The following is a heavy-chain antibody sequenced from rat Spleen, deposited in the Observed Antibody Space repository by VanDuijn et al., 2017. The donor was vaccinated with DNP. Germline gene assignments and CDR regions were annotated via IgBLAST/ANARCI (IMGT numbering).Heavy chain of an antibody. Sequence: EVQLVESGGGLVQPGRSMKLSCAASGFTFGNYDMAWVRQAPKKGLEWVATINTDGGSTYYPDSVKGRFTISRDNAENTVYLQMSSLRPEDTATYYCASWAPIAPVSTSNYWGQGVMVTVSS. V-gene: IGHV5-25*01. D-gene: IGHD1-2*01. CDR2: INTDGGST. CDR3: ASWAPIAPVSTSNY. CDR1: GFTFGNYD. J-gene: IGHJ2*01.